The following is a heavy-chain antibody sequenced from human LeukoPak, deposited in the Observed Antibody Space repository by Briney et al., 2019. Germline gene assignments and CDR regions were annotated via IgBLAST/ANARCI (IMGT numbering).Heavy chain of an antibody. CDR1: GFTFSSYA. CDR2: ISYDGSNK. J-gene: IGHJ4*02. CDR3: ASSLSFIVVVPAAIGY. D-gene: IGHD2-2*01. V-gene: IGHV3-30-3*01. Sequence: GGSLRLSCAASGFTFSSYAMHWVRQAPGKGLEWVAVISYDGSNKYYADSVKGRFTISRDNSKNTLYLQMNSLRAEDTAVYYCASSLSFIVVVPAAIGYWGQGTLVTVSS.